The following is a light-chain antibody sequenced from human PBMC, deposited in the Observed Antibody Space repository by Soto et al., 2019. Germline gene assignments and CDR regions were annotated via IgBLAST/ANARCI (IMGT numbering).Light chain of an antibody. J-gene: IGLJ1*01. CDR3: SSYTSSSTFRYV. CDR1: SSDVGGYNY. CDR2: DVS. Sequence: QSVLTQPASVSGSPGQSITISCTGTSSDVGGYNYVSWYQQHPGKAPKLMIYDVSNRPSGVSNRFSGSKSGNTASLTISGLQAEDEADYYCSSYTSSSTFRYVFGTGTKVTVL. V-gene: IGLV2-14*01.